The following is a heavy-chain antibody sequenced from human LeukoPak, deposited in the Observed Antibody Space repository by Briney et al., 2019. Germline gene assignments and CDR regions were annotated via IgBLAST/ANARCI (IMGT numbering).Heavy chain of an antibody. V-gene: IGHV4-34*01. CDR2: INHSGST. D-gene: IGHD6-19*01. CDR3: ARGRGVYSSGWYGSYFDY. J-gene: IGHJ4*02. CDR1: GGSFSGYY. Sequence: SETLSLTCAVYGGSFSGYYWSWIRQPPGKGLEWIGEINHSGSTNYNPSLKSRVTISVDTSKNQFSLKLGSVTAADTAVYYCARGRGVYSSGWYGSYFDYWGQGTLVTVSS.